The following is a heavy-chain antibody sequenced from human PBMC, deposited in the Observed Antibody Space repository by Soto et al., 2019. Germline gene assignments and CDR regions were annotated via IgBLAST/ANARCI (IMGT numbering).Heavy chain of an antibody. CDR1: GGTFSSYA. D-gene: IGHD3-3*01. CDR2: IIPIFGTA. V-gene: IGHV1-69*05. CDR3: ARAGEITIFGVVSWFDP. J-gene: IGHJ5*02. Sequence: QVQLVQSGAEVKKPGSSVKVSCKASGGTFSSYAISWVRQAPGQGLEWMGGIIPIFGTANYAQKFQGRVTITPDESTSTACMELSSLRSEDTTVYYCARAGEITIFGVVSWFDPWGQGTLVTVSS.